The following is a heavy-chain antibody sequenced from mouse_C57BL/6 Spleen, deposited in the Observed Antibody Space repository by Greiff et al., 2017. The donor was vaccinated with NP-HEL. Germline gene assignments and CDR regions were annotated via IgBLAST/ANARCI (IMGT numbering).Heavy chain of an antibody. V-gene: IGHV1-15*01. CDR1: GYTFTDYE. CDR2: IDPETGGT. Sequence: VQLQESGAELVRPGASVTLSCKASGYTFTDYEMHWVKQTPVHGLEWIGAIDPETGGTAYNQKFKGKAILTADKSSSTAYMELRSLPSDDSAVYYWTSNSGYVAWFAYWGQGTLVTGSA. J-gene: IGHJ3*01. CDR3: TSNSGYVAWFAY. D-gene: IGHD3-2*02.